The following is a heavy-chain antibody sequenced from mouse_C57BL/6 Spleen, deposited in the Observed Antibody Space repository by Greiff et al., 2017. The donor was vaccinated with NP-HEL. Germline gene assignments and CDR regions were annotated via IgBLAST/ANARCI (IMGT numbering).Heavy chain of an antibody. D-gene: IGHD1-1*01. J-gene: IGHJ4*01. CDR1: GYTFTSYW. V-gene: IGHV1-72*01. CDR3: ARGLITTVVATNAMDY. Sequence: QVHVKQPGAELVKPGASVKLSCKASGYTFTSYWMHWVKQRPGRGLEWIGRIDPNSGGTKYNEKFKSKATLTVDKPSSTAYMQLSSLTSEDSAVYYCARGLITTVVATNAMDYWGQGTSVTVSS. CDR2: IDPNSGGT.